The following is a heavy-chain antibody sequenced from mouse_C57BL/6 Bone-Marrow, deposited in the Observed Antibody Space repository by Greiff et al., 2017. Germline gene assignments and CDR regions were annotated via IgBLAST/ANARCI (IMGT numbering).Heavy chain of an antibody. J-gene: IGHJ1*03. D-gene: IGHD2-12*01. V-gene: IGHV1-81*01. Sequence: VQLQQSGAELARPGASVKLSCKASGYTFTSYGISWVKQRTGQGLEWIGEIYPRSGNTYYNAKFKGKATLTADKSSSTAYMELRSLTSEDSAVXFCARGYYYNWYFDVWGTGTTVTVSS. CDR1: GYTFTSYG. CDR2: IYPRSGNT. CDR3: ARGYYYNWYFDV.